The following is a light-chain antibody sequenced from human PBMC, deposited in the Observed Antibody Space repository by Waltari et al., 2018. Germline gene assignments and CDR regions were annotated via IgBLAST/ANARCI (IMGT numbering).Light chain of an antibody. J-gene: IGKJ2*01. CDR1: QTLNNNY. CDR3: QQYGSSPYS. Sequence: EIVLTQSPGTLSLSAGERATLSCMASQTLNNNYLAWYQHKPGQSPGLLIFAASKRATGVPDRFSGSGSGTDFTLTISRLEPEDFAMYYCQQYGSSPYSFGQGARVDFK. V-gene: IGKV3-20*01. CDR2: AAS.